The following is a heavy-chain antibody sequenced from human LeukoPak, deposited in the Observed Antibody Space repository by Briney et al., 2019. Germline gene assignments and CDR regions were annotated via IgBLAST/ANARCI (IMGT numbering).Heavy chain of an antibody. CDR3: ARDGRDIVVVPAATYFDY. CDR2: MNPPSGDT. J-gene: IGHJ4*02. Sequence: GASVKVSCKASGYTFTSYDINWVRQSTGQGLEWMGWMNPPSGDTGYAQKFQGRVTITRDTSASTAYMELSSLRSEDTAVYYCARDGRDIVVVPAATYFDYWGQGTLVTVSS. CDR1: GYTFTSYD. V-gene: IGHV1-8*03. D-gene: IGHD2-2*01.